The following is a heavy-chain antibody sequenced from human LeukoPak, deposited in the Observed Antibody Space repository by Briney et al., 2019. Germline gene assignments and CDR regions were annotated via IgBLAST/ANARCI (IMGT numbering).Heavy chain of an antibody. V-gene: IGHV3-30-3*01. Sequence: GGSLRLSCAASGFTFSSYAMHWVRQAPGKGLEWVAVISYDGSNKYYADSVKGRFTISRDNSKNTLYLQMNSLRAEDTAVYYCAPKRPGGFDYWSQGTLVTVSS. CDR2: ISYDGSNK. D-gene: IGHD3-10*01. CDR3: APKRPGGFDY. CDR1: GFTFSSYA. J-gene: IGHJ4*02.